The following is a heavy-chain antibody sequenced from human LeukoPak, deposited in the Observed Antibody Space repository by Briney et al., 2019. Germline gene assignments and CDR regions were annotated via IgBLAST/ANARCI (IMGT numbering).Heavy chain of an antibody. CDR2: IYSSGST. CDR3: ARTPYDSRGFGWFDP. J-gene: IGHJ5*02. CDR1: GVSISSGSNY. Sequence: SETLSLTCRVSGVSISSGSNYWGWIRQPPGTTLEWIGSIYSSGSTYYNSSLKSRVIILIDTAKNQFSLKLSSVTATDTAVYYCARTPYDSRGFGWFDPWGQGTLVTVSS. V-gene: IGHV4-39*07. D-gene: IGHD3-22*01.